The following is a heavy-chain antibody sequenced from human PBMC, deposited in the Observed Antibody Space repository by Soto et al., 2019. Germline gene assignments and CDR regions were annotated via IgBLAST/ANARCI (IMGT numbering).Heavy chain of an antibody. J-gene: IGHJ5*02. CDR2: IIPIFGTA. D-gene: IGHD3-10*01. CDR1: GGTFSSYA. CDR3: ARAAYYGSGTSTDKEGWFDP. Sequence: QVQLVQSGAEVKKPGSSVKVSCKASGGTFSSYAISWVRQAPGQGLEWMGGIIPIFGTANYAQKFQGRVTITADESTSTAYMELSSLGSEDTAVYYCARAAYYGSGTSTDKEGWFDPWGQGTLVTVSS. V-gene: IGHV1-69*01.